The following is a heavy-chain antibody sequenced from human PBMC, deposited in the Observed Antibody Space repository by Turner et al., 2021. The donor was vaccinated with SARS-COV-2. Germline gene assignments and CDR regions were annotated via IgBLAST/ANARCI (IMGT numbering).Heavy chain of an antibody. Sequence: QLFEYGGGLVQPGGSLGQSCEALGFTFSTYSMTWVRQAQGKELEWVSNSSSSSSTIFYADSVKGRFTISRDNAKNSLYLQMNSLRAEDTAVYYCARDRDYGDYGVYYYGLDVWGQGTTVTVSS. CDR3: ARDRDYGDYGVYYYGLDV. D-gene: IGHD4-17*01. CDR2: SSSSSSTI. J-gene: IGHJ6*02. CDR1: GFTFSTYS. V-gene: IGHV3-48*01.